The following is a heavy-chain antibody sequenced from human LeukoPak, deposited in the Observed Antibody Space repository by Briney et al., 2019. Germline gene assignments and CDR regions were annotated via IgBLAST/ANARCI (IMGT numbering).Heavy chain of an antibody. CDR1: GFTFSSYS. J-gene: IGHJ4*02. V-gene: IGHV3-21*01. Sequence: GGSLRLSCAASGFTFSSYSMNWVRQAPGKGLEWVSSISSSSSYIYYADSVKGRFTISRDNAKNSLYLQMNSLRAEDTAVYYCARDQGLMVYAISHYFDYRGQGTLVTVSS. CDR3: ARDQGLMVYAISHYFDY. D-gene: IGHD2-8*01. CDR2: ISSSSSYI.